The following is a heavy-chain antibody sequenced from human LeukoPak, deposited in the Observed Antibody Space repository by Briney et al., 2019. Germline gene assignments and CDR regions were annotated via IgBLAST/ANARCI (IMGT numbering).Heavy chain of an antibody. CDR1: GGSVSSGSYY. D-gene: IGHD4-17*01. Sequence: SETLSLTCTVSGGSVSSGSYYWSWIRQPPGKGLEWIGYIYYSGSTTYNPSLKGRVTISVDMSKNKFSLKLSSVTAADTAVYYCTRVPISTTARGYFDYWGQGTLVTVSS. J-gene: IGHJ4*02. CDR2: IYYSGST. CDR3: TRVPISTTARGYFDY. V-gene: IGHV4-61*01.